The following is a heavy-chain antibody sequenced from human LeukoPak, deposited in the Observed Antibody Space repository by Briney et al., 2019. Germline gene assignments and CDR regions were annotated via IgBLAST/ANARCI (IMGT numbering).Heavy chain of an antibody. D-gene: IGHD3-22*01. CDR3: ARGVGYYDSSGYY. CDR1: GGSFSGYY. Sequence: LSLTCAVYGGSFSGYYWSWIRQAPGKGLEWVSYISSSGSTIYYADSVKGRFTISRDNAKNSLYLQMNSLRAEDTAVYYCARGVGYYDSSGYYWGQGTLVTVSS. CDR2: ISSSGSTI. V-gene: IGHV3-11*04. J-gene: IGHJ4*02.